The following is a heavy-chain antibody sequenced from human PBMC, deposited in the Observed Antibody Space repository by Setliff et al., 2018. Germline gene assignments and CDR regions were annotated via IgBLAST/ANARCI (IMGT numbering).Heavy chain of an antibody. CDR2: VGYDGRNQ. J-gene: IGHJ6*03. Sequence: GGSLRLSCAASGFTFNTYAMHWVRQAPGKGLEWVTFVGYDGRNQYYADSVKGRFTISRDNSKNTLYLQMNSLRAEDTAVYYCGKDNKDYYMDVWGKGTTVTVSS. CDR3: GKDNKDYYMDV. CDR1: GFTFNTYA. V-gene: IGHV3-30*04.